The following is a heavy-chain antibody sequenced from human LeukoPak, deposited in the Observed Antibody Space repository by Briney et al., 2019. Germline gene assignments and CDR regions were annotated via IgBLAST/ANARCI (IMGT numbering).Heavy chain of an antibody. CDR3: ARRGVGSKRYYFDY. J-gene: IGHJ4*02. Sequence: PSETLSLTCAVYGGSFSGYDWSWIRQPPGKGLEWIGEINHSGSTNYNPSLKSRVTISVDTSKNQFSLKVSSVTAADTAVYYCARRGVGSKRYYFDYWGQGALVTVSS. CDR2: INHSGST. D-gene: IGHD1-26*01. V-gene: IGHV4-34*01. CDR1: GGSFSGYD.